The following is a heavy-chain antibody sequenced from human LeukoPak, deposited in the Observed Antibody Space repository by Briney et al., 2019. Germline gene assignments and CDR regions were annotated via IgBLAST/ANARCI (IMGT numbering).Heavy chain of an antibody. V-gene: IGHV1-2*02. CDR3: ARGDDILVPLRS. D-gene: IGHD3-9*01. CDR1: GDTFTGYY. Sequence: ASVKVSCKASGDTFTGYYMHWVRQAPGPGLEWMGWINPNSGGTNYAQKFQGRVTMTRDTSISTAYMELSRLRSDDTAVYYCARGDDILVPLRSWGQGTLVTVSS. CDR2: INPNSGGT. J-gene: IGHJ4*02.